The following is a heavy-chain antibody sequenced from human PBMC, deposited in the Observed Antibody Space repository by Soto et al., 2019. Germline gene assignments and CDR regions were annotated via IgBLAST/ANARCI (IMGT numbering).Heavy chain of an antibody. CDR1: GFTFDDYA. J-gene: IGHJ4*02. CDR2: IRWNSGSI. CDR3: AKDSSVGGMTTVTTGFDY. Sequence: EVQLVESGGGLVQPGRSLRLSCAASGFTFDDYAMHWVRQAPGKGLEWVSGIRWNSGSIGYADSVKGRFTISRDNAKNSLYLQMNSLRAEDTALYYCAKDSSVGGMTTVTTGFDYWGQGTLVTVSS. V-gene: IGHV3-9*01. D-gene: IGHD4-4*01.